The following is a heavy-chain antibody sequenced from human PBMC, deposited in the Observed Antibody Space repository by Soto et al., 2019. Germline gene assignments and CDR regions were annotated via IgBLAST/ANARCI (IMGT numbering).Heavy chain of an antibody. Sequence: SETLSLTCTVSGDSISGRGYYWSWIRQHPGKGLEWIGYIYYSGTTYYNPSLKSRVYMSVDTSTNQFSLKLGSVTAADTAVYYCTREKNSDSGGYYLDSWGQGTLVT. V-gene: IGHV4-31*03. D-gene: IGHD3-22*01. CDR1: GDSISGRGYY. J-gene: IGHJ4*02. CDR2: IYYSGTT. CDR3: TREKNSDSGGYYLDS.